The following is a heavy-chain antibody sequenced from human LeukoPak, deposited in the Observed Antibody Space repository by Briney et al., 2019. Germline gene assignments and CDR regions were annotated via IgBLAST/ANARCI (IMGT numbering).Heavy chain of an antibody. Sequence: PGGSLRLSCAASGFTFSSYSMNWVRQAPGKGLEWVANVRQDGSDKYYVDSVKGQFTISRDNAKNSLYLQMNSLRAEDTAVYYCAKVSGGGLYYDGMDVWGQGTTVTVSS. V-gene: IGHV3-7*01. CDR3: AKVSGGGLYYDGMDV. CDR1: GFTFSSYS. D-gene: IGHD1-14*01. CDR2: VRQDGSDK. J-gene: IGHJ6*02.